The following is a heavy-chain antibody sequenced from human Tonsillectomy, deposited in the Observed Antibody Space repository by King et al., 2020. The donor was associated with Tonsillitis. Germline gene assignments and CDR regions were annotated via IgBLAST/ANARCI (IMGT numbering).Heavy chain of an antibody. Sequence: VQLVESGGGVVQPWRSLRLSCAASGFTFSSYAMHWVRQAPGTGLEWGAVISYDGSNKYYADSVKGRLTISRDNSKNTLYLQLNSLRAEDTAVYYCARDTDKIDYYFDIWGQGTLVTVSS. D-gene: IGHD2/OR15-2a*01. CDR2: ISYDGSNK. CDR3: ARDTDKIDYYFDI. V-gene: IGHV3-30*04. J-gene: IGHJ4*02. CDR1: GFTFSSYA.